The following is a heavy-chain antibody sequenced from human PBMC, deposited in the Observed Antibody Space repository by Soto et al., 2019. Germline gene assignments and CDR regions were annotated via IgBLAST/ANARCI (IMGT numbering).Heavy chain of an antibody. CDR3: ASVRRVLEAAAAGYLFIDC. V-gene: IGHV4-31*03. CDR1: GGSISSGGYY. CDR2: IYYSGST. Sequence: SETLSLTCTVSGGSISSGGYYWSWIRQHPGKGLEWIGYIYYSGSTYYNPSLKSRVTISVDKSNNQLSLELSFVTAADTAVYYCASVRRVLEAAAAGYLFIDCWGQRTLVTVSS. J-gene: IGHJ4*02. D-gene: IGHD6-13*01.